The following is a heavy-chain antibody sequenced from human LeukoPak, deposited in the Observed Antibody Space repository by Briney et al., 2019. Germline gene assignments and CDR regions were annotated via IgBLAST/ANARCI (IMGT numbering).Heavy chain of an antibody. CDR3: VKRDTGWNYFDY. CDR1: GGSLNSHY. D-gene: IGHD6-19*01. CDR2: IYYTGKI. Sequence: SETLSLTRAVSGGSLNSHYWGWIRHPPGKGLQCVGDIYYTGKINYNPSLKSRVTITLDTSKDHLTLNLTSVLAADTAIYYCVKRDTGWNYFDYWGQGILVTVSS. V-gene: IGHV4-59*08. J-gene: IGHJ4*02.